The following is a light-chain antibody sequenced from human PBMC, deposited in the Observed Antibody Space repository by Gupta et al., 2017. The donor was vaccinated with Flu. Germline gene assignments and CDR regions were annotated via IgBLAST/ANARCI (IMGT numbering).Light chain of an antibody. Sequence: QTARITCGGNNIETKTVHWYQQRPGQAPVLLIFDDSDRPSGIPERYSGSKAGNTATLTISRVAAGDEADYCCQVWESTGDHPFVFGTGTKVTVL. CDR2: DDS. V-gene: IGLV3-21*02. J-gene: IGLJ1*01. CDR1: NIETKT. CDR3: QVWESTGDHPFV.